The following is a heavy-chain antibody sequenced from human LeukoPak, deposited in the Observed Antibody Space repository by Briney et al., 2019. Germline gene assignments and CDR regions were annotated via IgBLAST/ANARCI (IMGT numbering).Heavy chain of an antibody. D-gene: IGHD2-2*02. CDR2: IIPIFGTA. Sequence: GASVKVSCKASGGTFSSYAIIWVRQAPGQGLEWMGGIIPIFGTANYAQKFQGRVTITTDESTSTAYMELSSLRSEDTAVYYCAREGYCSSTSCYMGLNYWGQGTLVTVSS. J-gene: IGHJ4*02. CDR1: GGTFSSYA. V-gene: IGHV1-69*05. CDR3: AREGYCSSTSCYMGLNY.